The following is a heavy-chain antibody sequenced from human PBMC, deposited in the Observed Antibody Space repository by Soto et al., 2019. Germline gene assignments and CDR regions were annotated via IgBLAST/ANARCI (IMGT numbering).Heavy chain of an antibody. CDR2: IHYSGTT. CDR1: GGSMRNYF. V-gene: IGHV4-59*01. CDR3: AAGEASSRNLAPYYLDF. D-gene: IGHD6-13*01. Sequence: SETLSLTXTVSGGSMRNYFWTWIRQPPGKGLEWIGYIHYSGTTSFFPSYNPSLRSRVTISEDTSKNQFSLKLLSVTTADTAVYFCAAGEASSRNLAPYYLDFWGQGTLVTVSS. J-gene: IGHJ4*02.